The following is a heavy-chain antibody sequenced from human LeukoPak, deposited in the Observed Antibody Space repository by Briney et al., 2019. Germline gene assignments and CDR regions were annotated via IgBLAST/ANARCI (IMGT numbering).Heavy chain of an antibody. CDR3: ATSEGVDIVVVVAATELHY. D-gene: IGHD2-15*01. V-gene: IGHV3-23*01. Sequence: PGGSLRLSCAASGFIFSDHYMDWVRQAPGKGLEWVSAISGSGGSTYYADSVKGRFTISRDNSKNTLYLQMSSLRAEDTAVYYCATSEGVDIVVVVAATELHYWGQGTLVTVSS. J-gene: IGHJ4*02. CDR2: ISGSGGST. CDR1: GFIFSDHY.